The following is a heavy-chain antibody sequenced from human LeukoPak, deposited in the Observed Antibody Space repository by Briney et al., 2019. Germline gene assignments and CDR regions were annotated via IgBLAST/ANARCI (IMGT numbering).Heavy chain of an antibody. V-gene: IGHV4-31*03. CDR2: IYYSGST. CDR3: ARQDGYGDYGGFDP. Sequence: PSETLSLTCTVSGGSISSGGYYWSWIRQHPGKGLEWIGYIYYSGSTYYNPSLKSRVTISVDTSKNQFSLKLSSVTAADTAVYYCARQDGYGDYGGFDPWGQGTLVTVSS. CDR1: GGSISSGGYY. D-gene: IGHD4-17*01. J-gene: IGHJ5*02.